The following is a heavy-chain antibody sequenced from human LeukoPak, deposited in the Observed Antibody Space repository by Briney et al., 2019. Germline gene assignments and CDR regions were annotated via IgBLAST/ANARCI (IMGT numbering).Heavy chain of an antibody. V-gene: IGHV4-38-2*02. CDR1: AYSISSAYY. Sequence: SETLSLTCTVSAYSISSAYYWGWIRQPPGKGLEWIGSIYHSGSTYYNPSLKSRVTISVDTSKNQFSLRLTSVTAADTAVYYCARQLDHYGNIYYFDYWGQGTLVTVSS. CDR2: IYHSGST. D-gene: IGHD5-24*01. CDR3: ARQLDHYGNIYYFDY. J-gene: IGHJ4*02.